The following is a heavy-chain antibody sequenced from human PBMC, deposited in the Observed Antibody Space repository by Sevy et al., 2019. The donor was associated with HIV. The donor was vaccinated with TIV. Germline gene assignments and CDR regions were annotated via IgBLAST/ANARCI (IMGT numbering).Heavy chain of an antibody. CDR3: ARLGAMAAAAAYPFDY. D-gene: IGHD6-19*01. Sequence: GESLKISCKGSGYSFTSYWIGWVRQMPGKGLEWMGIIYPGDSDTRYSPSFQGQVTISADKSISTAYLQWSSLKASDTAMYYCARLGAMAAAAAYPFDYWGQGTLVTVSS. J-gene: IGHJ4*02. V-gene: IGHV5-51*01. CDR2: IYPGDSDT. CDR1: GYSFTSYW.